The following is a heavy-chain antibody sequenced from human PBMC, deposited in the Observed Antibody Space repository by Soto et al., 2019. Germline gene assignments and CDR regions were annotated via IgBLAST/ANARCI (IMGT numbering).Heavy chain of an antibody. J-gene: IGHJ3*02. Sequence: QVQLQESGPGLEKPSDTLSLTCAVSGYSITNVNWWAWIRQPPGKGLEWIGYIFHSGTTHYNPSLKSRVTMSVDTSKNQFSLKVDSLTAEDTAVYYCARSPYADALDIWGQGTTVIVSS. CDR2: IFHSGTT. CDR3: ARSPYADALDI. D-gene: IGHD2-2*01. CDR1: GYSITNVNW. V-gene: IGHV4-28*01.